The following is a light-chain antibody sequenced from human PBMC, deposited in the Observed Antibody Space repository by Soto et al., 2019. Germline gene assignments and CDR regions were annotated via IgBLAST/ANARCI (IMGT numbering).Light chain of an antibody. CDR2: EVS. CDR3: SSFAGSNEVV. CDR1: SSDVGAYNY. J-gene: IGLJ3*02. Sequence: QSALTQPPSASGSPGQSVTISCTGTSSDVGAYNYVSWYQQHPGKAPKVMIFEVSKRPSGVPDRFSGSKSGNTASLTVSGLQAEDEADYYCSSFAGSNEVVFGGGTKLNVL. V-gene: IGLV2-8*01.